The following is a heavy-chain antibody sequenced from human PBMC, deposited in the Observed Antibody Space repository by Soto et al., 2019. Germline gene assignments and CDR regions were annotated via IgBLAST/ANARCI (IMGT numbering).Heavy chain of an antibody. Sequence: QVQLVESGGGVVQPGRSLRLSCAASGFTFSSYGMHWVRQSPGKGLEWVPGISYDGSNKYYADSVKGRFTISRDNSKNTLDLQMNSLRAEDTAVYYCAKGENSSGWYFDYWGQGTLVTVSS. CDR1: GFTFSSYG. CDR3: AKGENSSGWYFDY. D-gene: IGHD6-19*01. V-gene: IGHV3-30*18. CDR2: ISYDGSNK. J-gene: IGHJ4*02.